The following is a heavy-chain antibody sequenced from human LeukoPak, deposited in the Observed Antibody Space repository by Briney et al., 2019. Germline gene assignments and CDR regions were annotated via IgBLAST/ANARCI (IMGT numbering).Heavy chain of an antibody. CDR1: GGSISSSTYY. J-gene: IGHJ4*02. D-gene: IGHD5-18*01. CDR2: IYYTGST. V-gene: IGHV4-39*01. CDR3: ARLGDSAMVRYFDY. Sequence: SETLSLTCTVSGGSISSSTYYWAWIRQPPGKGLEWIGGIYYTGSTYSTPTLKSRATISVDTSKNQFSLRLTSVTAADTAVYYCARLGDSAMVRYFDYWGQGTLVTVSS.